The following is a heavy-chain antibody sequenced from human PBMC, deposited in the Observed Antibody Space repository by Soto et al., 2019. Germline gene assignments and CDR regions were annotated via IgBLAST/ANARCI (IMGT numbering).Heavy chain of an antibody. CDR1: RGSINSGGYY. CDR3: ARGGGEDNYFGP. V-gene: IGHV4-31*03. D-gene: IGHD3-16*01. J-gene: IGHJ5*02. Sequence: TLCLTCTVSRGSINSGGYYWHWIRQHPGKGLEWIGYVFHSGSTYYNPSFRSRVTTSMDTSKNQFSLNLSSVTAADTAIYYCARGGGEDNYFGPWGQGTLVTVSS. CDR2: VFHSGST.